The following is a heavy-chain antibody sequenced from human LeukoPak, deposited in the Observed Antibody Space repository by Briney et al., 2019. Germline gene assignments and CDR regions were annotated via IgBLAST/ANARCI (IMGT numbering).Heavy chain of an antibody. CDR1: GFTFSTYA. CDR3: AKPIVGATRVGYFDY. D-gene: IGHD1-26*01. Sequence: HPGGSLRLSCAASGFTFSTYAMSWVRRAPGKGLEWVSTISGSGGSTYYADSVKGRFTISRDNSKNTLYLQMNSLRAEDTAVYYCAKPIVGATRVGYFDYWGQGTLVTVSS. V-gene: IGHV3-23*01. CDR2: ISGSGGST. J-gene: IGHJ4*02.